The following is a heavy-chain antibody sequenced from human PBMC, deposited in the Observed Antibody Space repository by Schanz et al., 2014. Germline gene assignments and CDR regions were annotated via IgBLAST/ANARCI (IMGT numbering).Heavy chain of an antibody. CDR2: INGDGSNT. J-gene: IGHJ2*01. CDR1: GFTFSPYW. Sequence: EVQLVESGGGLVQPGGSLRLSCGSSGFTFSPYWMHWVRQAPGKGLVWVSRINGDGSNTNYADSVKGRFAISRDNAKNTLDLQMNSLRAEDTAVYYCAKDLGVDCGDGCFNWYFDLWGRGTLVTGSS. V-gene: IGHV3-74*01. CDR3: AKDLGVDCGDGCFNWYFDL. D-gene: IGHD2-21*02.